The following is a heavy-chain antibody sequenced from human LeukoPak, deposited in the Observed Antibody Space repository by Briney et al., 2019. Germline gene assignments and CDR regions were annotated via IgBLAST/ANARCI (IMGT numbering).Heavy chain of an antibody. D-gene: IGHD2-8*02. CDR2: IYYNGDS. CDR1: GGSISSTTHY. J-gene: IGHJ4*02. CDR3: ASHRGGGGVDC. V-gene: IGHV4-39*01. Sequence: PSETLSLTCSVSGGSISSTTHYWTWIRQPPGKGLEWIGSIYYNGDSSYSPSLKSRTTISVDTSKNQFSLQLSSVTAADTAVYYCASHRGGGGVDCWGQGTLVTVSS.